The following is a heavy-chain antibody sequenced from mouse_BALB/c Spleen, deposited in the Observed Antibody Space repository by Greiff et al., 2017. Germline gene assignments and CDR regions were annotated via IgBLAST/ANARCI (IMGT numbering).Heavy chain of an antibody. CDR2: IDTSDSYT. Sequence: QVQLQQPGAELVMPGASVKMSCKASGYTFTDYWMHWVKQRPGQGLEWIGAIDTSDSYTSYNQKFKGKATLTVDESSSTAYMQLSSLTSADSAVYYCASGSSGYGGCAYWGQGTLVTVSA. J-gene: IGHJ3*01. CDR1: GYTFTDYW. CDR3: ASGSSGYGGCAY. D-gene: IGHD3-1*01. V-gene: IGHV1-69*01.